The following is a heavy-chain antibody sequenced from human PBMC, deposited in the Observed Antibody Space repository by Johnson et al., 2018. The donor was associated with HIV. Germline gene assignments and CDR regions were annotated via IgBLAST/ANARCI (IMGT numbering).Heavy chain of an antibody. Sequence: VQLVESGGGLVQPGGSLRLSCAASGFTFSSYAMSWVRQAPGKGLEWVSRIYSDSGTSGTNYADSVKGRFTISRDSSKNTLYLQMNSLRVEDTAVYYCAREATMVREVNDGFDIWGQGTMVTVSS. CDR2: IYSDSGTSGT. J-gene: IGHJ3*02. D-gene: IGHD3-10*01. CDR1: GFTFSSYA. CDR3: AREATMVREVNDGFDI. V-gene: IGHV3-23*03.